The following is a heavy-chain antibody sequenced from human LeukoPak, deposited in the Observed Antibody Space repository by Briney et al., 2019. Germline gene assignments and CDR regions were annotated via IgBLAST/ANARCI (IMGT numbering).Heavy chain of an antibody. V-gene: IGHV3-73*01. CDR3: TRAGTYYYGMDV. CDR2: IRSKANSYAT. Sequence: AGGSLKLPCAASGFTFNGSAMHWVRQASGKGLEWVGRIRSKANSYATAYAASVKGRFTISRDDSKNTAYLQMNSLKTEDTAVYYCTRAGTYYYGMDVWGQATTVTVSS. CDR1: GFTFNGSA. D-gene: IGHD1-7*01. J-gene: IGHJ6*02.